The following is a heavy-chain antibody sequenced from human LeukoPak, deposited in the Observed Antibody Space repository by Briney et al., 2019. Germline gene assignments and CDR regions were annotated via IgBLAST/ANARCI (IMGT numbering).Heavy chain of an antibody. D-gene: IGHD6-13*01. CDR3: ARDWYSSFTFDY. CDR1: GFTFSSYG. Sequence: PGGSLRLSCAASGFTFSSYGMHWVRQAPGKGLEWVAFIRYDGSNKYYADSVKGRFTISRDNSKNTLYLQMNSLRAEDTAVYYCARDWYSSFTFDYWGQGTLVTVSS. J-gene: IGHJ4*02. CDR2: IRYDGSNK. V-gene: IGHV3-30*02.